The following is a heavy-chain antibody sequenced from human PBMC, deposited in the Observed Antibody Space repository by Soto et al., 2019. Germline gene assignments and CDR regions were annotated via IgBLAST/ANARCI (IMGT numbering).Heavy chain of an antibody. D-gene: IGHD3-10*01. V-gene: IGHV4-59*12. Sequence: SETLSLTCTVSGGSISSYYWSWVRQPPGKGLEWIGSTHYSGSTNYNPSLKSRVTISVDTSKNQFSLKLSSVTAADTAVYYCASRSGRAYYCMDVGAQGTTVTVSS. CDR3: ASRSGRAYYCMDV. J-gene: IGHJ6*02. CDR2: THYSGST. CDR1: GGSISSYY.